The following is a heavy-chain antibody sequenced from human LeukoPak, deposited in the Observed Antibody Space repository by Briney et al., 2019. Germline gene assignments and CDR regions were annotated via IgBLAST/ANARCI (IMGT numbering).Heavy chain of an antibody. V-gene: IGHV3-53*01. D-gene: IGHD3-22*01. CDR1: GFTVSSNY. CDR2: LYTDGST. CDR3: AKMIGDYYDSSGAFDI. Sequence: GGSLRLSCAASGFTVSSNYMSWVRQAPGKGLEWVSVLYTDGSTYCADSVKGRFTISRDRSKNTLYLQMNSLRADDTAVYYCAKMIGDYYDSSGAFDIWGQGTMVTVSS. J-gene: IGHJ3*02.